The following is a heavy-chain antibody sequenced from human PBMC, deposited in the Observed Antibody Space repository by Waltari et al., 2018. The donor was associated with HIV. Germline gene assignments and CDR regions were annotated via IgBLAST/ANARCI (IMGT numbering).Heavy chain of an antibody. CDR2: IHPGDSDT. V-gene: IGHV5-51*01. J-gene: IGHJ1*01. D-gene: IGHD6-6*01. Sequence: EVQLVQSGAEVKKPGESLKISCKGSGYSFTSYWIGWVRQMPGKGLEWMGIIHPGDSDTRYSPSFQGQVTISADKSISTAYLQWSSLKASDTAMYYCARRDSSSSGPEYFQHWGQGTLVTVSS. CDR1: GYSFTSYW. CDR3: ARRDSSSSGPEYFQH.